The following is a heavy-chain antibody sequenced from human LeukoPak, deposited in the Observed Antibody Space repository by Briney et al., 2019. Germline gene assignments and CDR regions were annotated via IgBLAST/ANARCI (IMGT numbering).Heavy chain of an antibody. CDR1: AFTSSSYS. V-gene: IGHV3-21*01. D-gene: IGHD5-18*01. CDR2: ISSSGSYI. CDR3: ARGSGVQVWSSLDY. Sequence: PRGSLRLSCAASAFTSSSYSMSWVRHAPGKGLERVSSISSSGSYIYYADSVKGRSTISRDNAKNSVHLQMNSLRAEDTAVYYCARGSGVQVWSSLDYWGQGTLVTVSS. J-gene: IGHJ4*02.